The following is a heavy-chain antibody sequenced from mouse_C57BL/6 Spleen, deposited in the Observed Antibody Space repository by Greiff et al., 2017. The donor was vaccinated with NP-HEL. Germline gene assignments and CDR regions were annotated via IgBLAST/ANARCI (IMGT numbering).Heavy chain of an antibody. CDR3: ARGGYAFDY. CDR1: GYTFTSYW. CDR2: IDPSDSYT. V-gene: IGHV1-50*01. D-gene: IGHD3-1*01. J-gene: IGHJ2*01. Sequence: VQLQQPGAELVKPGASVKLSCKASGYTFTSYWMQWVKQRPGQGLEWIGEIDPSDSYTNYNQKFKGKATLTVDTSSSTAYMQLSSLTSEDSAVYYCARGGYAFDYWGQGTTLTVSS.